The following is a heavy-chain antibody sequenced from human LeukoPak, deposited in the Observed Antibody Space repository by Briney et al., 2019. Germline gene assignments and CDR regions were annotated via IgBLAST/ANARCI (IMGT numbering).Heavy chain of an antibody. V-gene: IGHV1-69*01. Sequence: SVKVSCKASGGSFSDYPINWVRQAPGQGLEWLGGIIPKYSASNYAQAFQGRVTITADESRNTVYMEMSGLRPDDTAVYYCVRPDRIFGVPAAFDAWGQGTLVAVSS. CDR3: VRPDRIFGVPAAFDA. J-gene: IGHJ3*01. D-gene: IGHD3-3*02. CDR2: IIPKYSAS. CDR1: GGSFSDYP.